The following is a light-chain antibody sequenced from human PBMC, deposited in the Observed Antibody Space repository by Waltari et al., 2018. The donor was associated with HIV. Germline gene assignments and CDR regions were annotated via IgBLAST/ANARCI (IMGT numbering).Light chain of an antibody. CDR2: AAS. V-gene: IGKV1-NL1*01. CDR1: QAISNS. CDR3: QQYFSPPPLT. Sequence: DIQMTQSPSSLSASVGDRLTITCRASQAISNSLAWYQQKPGKAPKLLLYAASRLESGVPSRFSGSRSGTDYALTISSLQPEDFAVYYCQQYFSPPPLTFGGGTKVEIK. J-gene: IGKJ4*01.